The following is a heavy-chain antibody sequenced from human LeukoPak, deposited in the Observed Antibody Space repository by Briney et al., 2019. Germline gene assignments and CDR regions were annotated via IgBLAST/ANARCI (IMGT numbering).Heavy chain of an antibody. V-gene: IGHV3-7*03. CDR2: INHNGNVN. CDR1: GFTFISYW. Sequence: PGGPLRSSVAASGFTFISYWRNWARRAPGKGLEWVASINHNGNVNYYVDSVKGRFTISRDNAKNSLYLQMSNLRAEDTAVYFCARGGGLDVWGQEATVTVSS. CDR3: ARGGGLDV. J-gene: IGHJ6*02. D-gene: IGHD3-16*01.